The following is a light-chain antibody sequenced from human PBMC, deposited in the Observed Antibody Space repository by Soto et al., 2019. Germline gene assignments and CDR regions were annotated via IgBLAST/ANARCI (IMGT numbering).Light chain of an antibody. V-gene: IGLV2-11*01. CDR2: DVS. CDR3: CSYAGSYTRV. Sequence: QSVLTQPRSVSGSPGQSVTISCTGTSSDVGGYNYGSWYQQHPGKAPKLMIYDVSKRPSGVPDRFSGSKSGNTASLTISGLQAEYEAGDYCCSYAGSYTRVFGTGTKVTVL. J-gene: IGLJ1*01. CDR1: SSDVGGYNY.